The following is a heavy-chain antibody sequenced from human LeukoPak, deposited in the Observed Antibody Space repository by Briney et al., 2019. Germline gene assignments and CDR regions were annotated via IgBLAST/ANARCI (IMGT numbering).Heavy chain of an antibody. CDR1: GGSISSYY. CDR2: IYYSGST. CDR3: ARDGYSSSWTAAWAFDI. Sequence: SETLSLTCTVSGGSISSYYRSWIRQPPGKGLEWLGYIYYSGSTNYNPSLKSRVTISVDTSKNQFSLKLSSVTAADTAVYYCARDGYSSSWTAAWAFDIWGQGTMVTVSS. V-gene: IGHV4-59*01. J-gene: IGHJ3*02. D-gene: IGHD6-13*01.